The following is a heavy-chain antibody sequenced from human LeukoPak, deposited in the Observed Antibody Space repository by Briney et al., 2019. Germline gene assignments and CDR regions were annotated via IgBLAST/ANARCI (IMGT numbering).Heavy chain of an antibody. Sequence: GGSLRLSCAASGFTFSSYGMHWVRQAPGKGLEWVAVISYDGSNKYYADSVKGRFTISRDNSKNTLYLQMNSLRAEDTAVYYCAKVEQWLAYYYYYGMDVWGQGTTVTVSS. J-gene: IGHJ6*02. CDR1: GFTFSSYG. D-gene: IGHD6-19*01. CDR2: ISYDGSNK. V-gene: IGHV3-30*18. CDR3: AKVEQWLAYYYYYGMDV.